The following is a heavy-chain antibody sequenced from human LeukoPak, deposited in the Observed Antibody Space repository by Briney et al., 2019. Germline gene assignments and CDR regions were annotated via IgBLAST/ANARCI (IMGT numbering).Heavy chain of an antibody. CDR2: ISGSGGST. V-gene: IGHV3-23*01. CDR3: AKAPNYDFWSGYDPFDL. Sequence: GGSLRLSCAASGFTFSSYAMSWVRQAPGKGLEWVSAISGSGGSTYYADSVKGRFTISRDNSKNTLYLQMNSLRAEDTAVYYCAKAPNYDFWSGYDPFDLWGQGTLVTVSS. J-gene: IGHJ5*02. D-gene: IGHD3-3*01. CDR1: GFTFSSYA.